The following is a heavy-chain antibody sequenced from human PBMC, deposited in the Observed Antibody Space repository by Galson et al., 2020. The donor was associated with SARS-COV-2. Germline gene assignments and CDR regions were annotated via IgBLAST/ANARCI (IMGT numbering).Heavy chain of an antibody. J-gene: IGHJ5*02. CDR2: ISSSGSTI. CDR3: ARAAFQWLANWFDP. V-gene: IGHV3-11*01. D-gene: IGHD6-19*01. CDR1: GFTFSDYY. Sequence: GGSLRLSCAASGFTFSDYYMSWIRQAPGKGLEWVSYISSSGSTIYYADSVKGRFTISRDNAKNSLYLQMNSLRAEDTAVYYCARAAFQWLANWFDPWGQGTLVTVSS.